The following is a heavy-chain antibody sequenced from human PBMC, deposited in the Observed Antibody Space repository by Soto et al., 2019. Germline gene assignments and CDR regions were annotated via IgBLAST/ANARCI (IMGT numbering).Heavy chain of an antibody. D-gene: IGHD4-17*01. J-gene: IGHJ4*02. Sequence: EVQLVESGGGLVQPGGSLRLSCAASGFTFSSYWMSWVRQAPGKGLEWVANIKQDGSEKYYVDSVKGRFTISRENAKNSLYLQMNSLRAEDTAVYYCARNHDVYGDYIFDYWGQGTLVTVSS. CDR2: IKQDGSEK. CDR1: GFTFSSYW. CDR3: ARNHDVYGDYIFDY. V-gene: IGHV3-7*01.